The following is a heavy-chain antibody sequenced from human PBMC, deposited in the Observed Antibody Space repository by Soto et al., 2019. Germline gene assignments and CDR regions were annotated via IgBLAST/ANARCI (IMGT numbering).Heavy chain of an antibody. J-gene: IGHJ5*02. V-gene: IGHV3-48*02. Sequence: EVQLVESGGGLVQPGGSLRLSCAASGFTFSSYSMNWVRQAPGKGLEWVSYITSTRTNIYYADSVKGRFTISRDNAKNSLYLQMNSLRDEDTSVYYCARGGSTLNWFDPWGQGTLVTVSS. CDR1: GFTFSSYS. CDR3: ARGGSTLNWFDP. CDR2: ITSTRTNI. D-gene: IGHD3-10*01.